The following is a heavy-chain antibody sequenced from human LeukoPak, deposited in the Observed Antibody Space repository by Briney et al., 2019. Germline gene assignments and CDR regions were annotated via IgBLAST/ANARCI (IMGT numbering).Heavy chain of an antibody. V-gene: IGHV3-64*01. CDR1: GFTFSSYA. CDR2: ISSNGGST. D-gene: IGHD3-16*02. J-gene: IGHJ3*02. Sequence: GGSLRLSCAASGFTFSSYAMHWVRQAPGKGLEYVSAISSNGGSTYYANSVKGRFTISRDNSKNTLYLQMGSLRAEDTAVYYCAKTQFDFYVWGSYRYRIDAFDIWGQGTMVTVSS. CDR3: AKTQFDFYVWGSYRYRIDAFDI.